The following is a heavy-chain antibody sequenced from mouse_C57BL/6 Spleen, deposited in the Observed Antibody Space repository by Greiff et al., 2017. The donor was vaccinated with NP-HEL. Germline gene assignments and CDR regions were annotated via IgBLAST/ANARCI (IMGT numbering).Heavy chain of an antibody. Sequence: VQLQQSGTVLARPGASVKMSCKTSGYTFTSYWMHWVKQRPGQGLEWIGAFYPGNSDTRYNQKFKGKAKLTAVTSASTAYMELSSLTNEGSAVYYCTKDPNYYGSSDDYAMDYWGQGTSVTVSS. D-gene: IGHD1-1*01. CDR1: GYTFTSYW. V-gene: IGHV1-5*01. CDR3: TKDPNYYGSSDDYAMDY. CDR2: FYPGNSDT. J-gene: IGHJ4*01.